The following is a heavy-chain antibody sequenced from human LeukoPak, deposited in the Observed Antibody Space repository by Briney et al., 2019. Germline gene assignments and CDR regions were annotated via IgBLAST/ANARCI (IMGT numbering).Heavy chain of an antibody. Sequence: ASVTVSCMASGYTFSSYGISWVRQAPGQGREWMGWISGNNGNTNYAQKVEGRVTMTTDTSTSTAYMELRSLRSDDTAVYYCARGRAAGTFWLDYWGQGTLVTVSS. CDR2: ISGNNGNT. J-gene: IGHJ4*02. CDR3: ARGRAAGTFWLDY. CDR1: GYTFSSYG. D-gene: IGHD6-13*01. V-gene: IGHV1-18*01.